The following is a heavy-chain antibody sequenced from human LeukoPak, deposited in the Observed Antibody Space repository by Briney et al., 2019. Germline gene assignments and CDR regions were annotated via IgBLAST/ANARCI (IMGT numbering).Heavy chain of an antibody. V-gene: IGHV3-23*01. J-gene: IGHJ6*02. D-gene: IGHD6-6*01. CDR3: AKDSSIPPEDYYYYGMDV. CDR2: ISGSGGST. CDR1: GFIFSSYG. Sequence: PGGSLRLSCAASGFIFSSYGMHWVRQAPGKGLEWVSAISGSGGSTYYADSVKGRFTISRDNSKNTLYLQMNSLRAEDTAVYYCAKDSSIPPEDYYYYGMDVWGQGTTVAVSS.